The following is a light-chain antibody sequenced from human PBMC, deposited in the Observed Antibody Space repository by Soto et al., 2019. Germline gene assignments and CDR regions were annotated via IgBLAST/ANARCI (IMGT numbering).Light chain of an antibody. J-gene: IGKJ2*01. CDR2: KAS. Sequence: DIRMTQSPSTLSASVGDRVTITCRASQSISTWLAWYQQKPGKAPKVLIYKASSLESGVPSRFTGSGSGTEFTLTISSLQPDYFAIYNCQYYNSYSRLYTFGQGTKLEIK. V-gene: IGKV1-5*03. CDR1: QSISTW. CDR3: QYYNSYSRLYT.